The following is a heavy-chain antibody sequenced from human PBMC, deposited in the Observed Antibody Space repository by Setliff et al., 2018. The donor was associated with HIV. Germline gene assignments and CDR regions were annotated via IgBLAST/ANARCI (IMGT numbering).Heavy chain of an antibody. CDR2: INPSGGST. Sequence: ASVKVSCKASGYIFTSYYIHWVRQAPGQGLEWMGIINPSGGSTTYAQKFQGRVTMTRDTSTSTVYMELSSLRSDDTAVYYCARKSLTGTIDSWGQGTLVTVSS. D-gene: IGHD1-1*01. CDR1: GYIFTSYY. CDR3: ARKSLTGTIDS. J-gene: IGHJ4*02. V-gene: IGHV1-46*01.